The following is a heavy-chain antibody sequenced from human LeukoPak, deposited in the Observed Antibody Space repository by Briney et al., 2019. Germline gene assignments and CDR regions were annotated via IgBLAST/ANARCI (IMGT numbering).Heavy chain of an antibody. CDR1: GFIFSSYW. V-gene: IGHV3-7*01. CDR2: IKHDGSEK. J-gene: IGHJ4*02. CDR3: ARANSLGY. D-gene: IGHD2/OR15-2a*01. Sequence: GGSLRLSCATSGFIFSSYWMSWVRQAPGKGLEWVANIKHDGSEKYYVDSVKGRFTISRDNAKDSLYLQMNSLRAQDTAVYYCARANSLGYWGQGTLVTVSS.